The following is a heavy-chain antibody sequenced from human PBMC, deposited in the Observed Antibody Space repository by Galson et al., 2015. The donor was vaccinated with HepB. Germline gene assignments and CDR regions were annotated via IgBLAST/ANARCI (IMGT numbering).Heavy chain of an antibody. V-gene: IGHV3-23*01. CDR3: AKADVGYCSGGRCYTFDY. CDR2: ISGSGGST. Sequence: SLRLSCAASGFTFSSHAMSWVRQAPGKGLEWVSTISGSGGSTYYADSVKARFTISRDNSKNTLYLQMNSLRTEDTALYYCAKADVGYCSGGRCYTFDYWGQGALVTVSS. D-gene: IGHD2-15*01. CDR1: GFTFSSHA. J-gene: IGHJ4*02.